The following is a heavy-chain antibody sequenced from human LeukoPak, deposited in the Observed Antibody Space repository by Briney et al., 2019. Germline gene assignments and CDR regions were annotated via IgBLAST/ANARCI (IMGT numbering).Heavy chain of an antibody. J-gene: IGHJ4*02. CDR1: GFTFSNAG. CDR3: ATSKAIFGDLDY. D-gene: IGHD3-3*01. Sequence: GGSLRLSCTASGFTFSNAGMSWVRQAPGKGREWVGRIKSKTEGATTDYAVPVKGRFTISRDDSKNTLFLQMNSLKTEDTAVYYCATSKAIFGDLDYWGQGTLVTVSS. V-gene: IGHV3-15*01. CDR2: IKSKTEGATT.